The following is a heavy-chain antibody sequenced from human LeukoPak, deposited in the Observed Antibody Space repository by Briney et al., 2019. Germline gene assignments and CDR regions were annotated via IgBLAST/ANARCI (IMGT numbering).Heavy chain of an antibody. V-gene: IGHV1-46*01. Sequence: GASVKVSCKASGYTFTSYYMHWVRQAPGQGLEWMGIINPSGGSTSYAQKFQGRVTMTRDTSTNTVYMELSSLRSEDTAVYYCAREAYYDSSGYTAEYFQHWGQGTLVTVSS. CDR2: INPSGGST. J-gene: IGHJ1*01. D-gene: IGHD3-22*01. CDR1: GYTFTSYY. CDR3: AREAYYDSSGYTAEYFQH.